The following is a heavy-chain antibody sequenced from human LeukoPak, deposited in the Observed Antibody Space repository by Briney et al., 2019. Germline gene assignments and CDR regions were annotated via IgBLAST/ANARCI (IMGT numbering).Heavy chain of an antibody. V-gene: IGHV1-8*03. J-gene: IGHJ4*02. CDR1: GYTFTSYD. D-gene: IGHD4-23*01. Sequence: APVKVSCKASGYTFTSYDINRVRQATGQGLEWMGWMNPNSGNTGYAQKFQGRVTITRNTSISTAYMELSSLRSEDTAVHYCARGEYGGNSPDYWGQGTLVTVSS. CDR3: ARGEYGGNSPDY. CDR2: MNPNSGNT.